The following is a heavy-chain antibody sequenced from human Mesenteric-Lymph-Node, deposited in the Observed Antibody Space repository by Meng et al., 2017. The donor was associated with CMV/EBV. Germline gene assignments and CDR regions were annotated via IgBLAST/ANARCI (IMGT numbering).Heavy chain of an antibody. CDR1: GYTFTRYC. J-gene: IGHJ5*02. CDR2: INTNTGIP. CDR3: ATGYCPDGVCHFDP. V-gene: IGHV7-4-1*02. D-gene: IGHD2-8*01. Sequence: VEAVQSGYELKKPGATVKVSCKAPGYTFTRYCMNWVRQAPGQGLEWMGLINTNTGIPSYAQCFTGRFVFSLDTSVSTAYLQINGLKAEDTAGYYCATGYCPDGVCHFDPWGQGTLVTVSS.